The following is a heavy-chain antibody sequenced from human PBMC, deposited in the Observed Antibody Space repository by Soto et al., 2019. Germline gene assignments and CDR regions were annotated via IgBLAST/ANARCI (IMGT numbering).Heavy chain of an antibody. CDR2: VYYSGST. CDR1: GGSISSGDYY. J-gene: IGHJ2*01. CDR3: ARIVESGYTIDFDL. Sequence: QVQLHESGPGLVKPSQTLSLTCTVPGGSISSGDYYWSWIRQPPGKGQEWIGYVYYSGSTNYNPSLSSRVTISVDTSKNQFSLNLSSVTAADTAVYYCARIVESGYTIDFDLWGRGTLVTVSS. V-gene: IGHV4-30-4*01. D-gene: IGHD3-16*02.